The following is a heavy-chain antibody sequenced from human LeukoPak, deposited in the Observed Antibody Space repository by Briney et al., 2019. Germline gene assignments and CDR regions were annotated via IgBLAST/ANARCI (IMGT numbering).Heavy chain of an antibody. J-gene: IGHJ6*02. Sequence: GGSLRLSCAASGFTVSSNYMSWVRQAPGKGLEWVSVIYSGGSTYYADSVKGRFTISRDNSKNTVYLQMSSLRVDDTAVYYCAKAASSSWPSYYYGMDVWGQGTTVTVSS. CDR2: IYSGGST. CDR1: GFTVSSNY. D-gene: IGHD6-13*01. CDR3: AKAASSSWPSYYYGMDV. V-gene: IGHV3-53*01.